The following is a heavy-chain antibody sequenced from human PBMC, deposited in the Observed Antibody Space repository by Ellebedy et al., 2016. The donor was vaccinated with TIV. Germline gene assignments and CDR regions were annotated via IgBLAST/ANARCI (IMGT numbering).Heavy chain of an antibody. CDR2: INPNSGGT. CDR1: GYTFTGYY. J-gene: IGHJ5*02. CDR3: ARENFGSSWYSRGNWFDP. V-gene: IGHV1-2*02. Sequence: ASVKVSXXASGYTFTGYYMHWIRQAPGQGLEWMGWINPNSGGTNYAQKFQGRVTMTRDTSISTAYMELSRLRSDDTAVYYCARENFGSSWYSRGNWFDPWGQGTLVTVSS. D-gene: IGHD6-13*01.